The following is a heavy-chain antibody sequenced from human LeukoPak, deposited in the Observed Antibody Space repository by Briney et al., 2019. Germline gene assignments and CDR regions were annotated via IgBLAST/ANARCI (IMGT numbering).Heavy chain of an antibody. D-gene: IGHD5-18*01. V-gene: IGHV4-30-2*01. Sequence: SQTLSLTCTVSGGSISSGGYYWSWIRQPPGKGLEWIGYIFHSGSTYYNPSLKSRVTISVDRSKNQFSLKLSSVTAADTAVYYCASNVDTAMVTGDYWGQGTLVTVSS. CDR2: IFHSGST. J-gene: IGHJ4*02. CDR3: ASNVDTAMVTGDY. CDR1: GGSISSGGYY.